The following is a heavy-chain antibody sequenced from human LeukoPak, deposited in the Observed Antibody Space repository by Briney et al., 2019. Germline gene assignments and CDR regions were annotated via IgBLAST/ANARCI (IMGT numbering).Heavy chain of an antibody. J-gene: IGHJ4*02. D-gene: IGHD3-10*01. Sequence: GGSLRLSCAASGFTFSSYEMDWVRQAPGKGLEWVSYISSSGTSIYYADSVKGRFTMSRDTAKNSLYLQMNSLRAEDTAVYYCGRDHVVRGVYFDYWGQGTLVTVSS. V-gene: IGHV3-48*03. CDR2: ISSSGTSI. CDR1: GFTFSSYE. CDR3: GRDHVVRGVYFDY.